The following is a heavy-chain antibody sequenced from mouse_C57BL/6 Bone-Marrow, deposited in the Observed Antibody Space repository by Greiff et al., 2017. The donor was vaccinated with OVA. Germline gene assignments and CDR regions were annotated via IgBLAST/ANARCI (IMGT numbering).Heavy chain of an antibody. CDR2: ISNGGGST. J-gene: IGHJ1*03. CDR3: ARHSTPCYYGSSPSYWYFDV. Sequence: EVKLMESGGGLVQPGGSLKLSCAASGFTFSDYYMYWVRQTPEKRLEWVAYISNGGGSTYYPDTVKGRFTISRDNAKNTLYLQMSRLKSEDTAMYYCARHSTPCYYGSSPSYWYFDVWGTGTTVTVSS. D-gene: IGHD1-1*01. CDR1: GFTFSDYY. V-gene: IGHV5-12*01.